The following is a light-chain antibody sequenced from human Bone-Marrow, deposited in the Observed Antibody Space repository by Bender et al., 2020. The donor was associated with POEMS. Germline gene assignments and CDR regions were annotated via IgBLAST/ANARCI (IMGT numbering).Light chain of an antibody. V-gene: IGLV2-14*01. J-gene: IGLJ3*02. CDR3: SSYTSSSTLE. CDR1: SSDVGANNY. CDR2: EVS. Sequence: QSALTQPASVSGSPGQSITISCTGTSSDVGANNYVSWYQHHPDKAPKLIIYEVSHRPSGVPNRFSGSKSGNTASLTISGLQAEDEADYYCSSYTSSSTLEFGGGTKLTVL.